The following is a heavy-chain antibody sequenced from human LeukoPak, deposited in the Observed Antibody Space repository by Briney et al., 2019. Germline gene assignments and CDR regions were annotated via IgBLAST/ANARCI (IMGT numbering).Heavy chain of an antibody. D-gene: IGHD3-22*01. CDR3: AKEGLYDSSGYLVY. J-gene: IGHJ4*02. V-gene: IGHV3-23*01. CDR1: GFTFSSYA. CDR2: ISGSGGST. Sequence: PGGSLRLSCAASGFTFSSYAMSWVRQASGKGLEWVSAISGSGGSTYYADSVKGRFTISRDNSKNTLYLQMNSLRAEDTAVYYCAKEGLYDSSGYLVYWGQGTLVTVSS.